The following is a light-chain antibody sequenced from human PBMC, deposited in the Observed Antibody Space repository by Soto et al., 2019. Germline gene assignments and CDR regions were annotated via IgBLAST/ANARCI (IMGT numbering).Light chain of an antibody. J-gene: IGLJ1*01. V-gene: IGLV2-14*01. CDR1: TSDIGAYNY. CDR3: SSNTISSVRYV. CDR2: EVS. Sequence: QSALTQPASVSGSPGQSITISCSGTTSDIGAYNYVSWFQQHPGKAPKLIIYEVSSRPSGVSNRFSGSKSGNTASLTISGLQAEDEVDYYCSSNTISSVRYVFGTGTKLTVL.